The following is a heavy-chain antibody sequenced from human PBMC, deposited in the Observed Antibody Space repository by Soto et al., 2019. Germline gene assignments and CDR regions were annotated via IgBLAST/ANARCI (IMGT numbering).Heavy chain of an antibody. Sequence: SETLSLTCTVSGGSISSGGYYWSWIRQHPGKGLEWIGYIYYSGSTYYNPSLKSRVTISVDTSKNQFSLKLSSVTAADTAVYYCERAQIVVVPAAISTPRYNWFDPWGQGNLVTVSS. J-gene: IGHJ5*02. CDR2: IYYSGST. CDR1: GGSISSGGYY. D-gene: IGHD2-2*02. V-gene: IGHV4-31*03. CDR3: ERAQIVVVPAAISTPRYNWFDP.